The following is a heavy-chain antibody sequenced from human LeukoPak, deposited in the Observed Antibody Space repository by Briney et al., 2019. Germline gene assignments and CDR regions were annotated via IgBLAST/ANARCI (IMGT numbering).Heavy chain of an antibody. V-gene: IGHV3-74*01. CDR2: INSDGSST. D-gene: IGHD4-23*01. CDR1: EFSVGSNY. J-gene: IGHJ4*02. CDR3: VRDFGGSQDF. Sequence: GGSLRLSCAASEFSVGSNYMTWVRQAPGKGLVWVSRINSDGSSTSYADSVKGRSTISRDSAKNTLDLQMNSLRPEDTAVYYCVRDFGGSQDFWGQGILVTVSS.